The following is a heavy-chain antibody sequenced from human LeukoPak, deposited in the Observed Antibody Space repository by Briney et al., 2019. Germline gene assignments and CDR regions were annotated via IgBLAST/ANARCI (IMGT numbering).Heavy chain of an antibody. CDR3: ARRPESGFDP. Sequence: ASVKVSCKASGYSFTSYGISWVRQAPGQGLEWMGWINPNSGGTNYAQKFQGRVTMTRDTSISTAYMELSRLRSDDTAVYYCARRPESGFDPWGQGTLVTVSS. CDR2: INPNSGGT. J-gene: IGHJ5*02. CDR1: GYSFTSYG. V-gene: IGHV1-2*02.